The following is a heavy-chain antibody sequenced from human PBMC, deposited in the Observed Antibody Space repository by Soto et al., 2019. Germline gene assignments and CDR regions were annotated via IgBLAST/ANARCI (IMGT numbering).Heavy chain of an antibody. V-gene: IGHV3-33*01. CDR2: IWYDGSNK. Sequence: GSLRLSCAASGFTFSSYGMHWVRQAPGKGLEWVAVIWYDGSNKYYADSVKGRFTISRDNSKNTLYLQMNSLRAEDTAVYYCAREGGIAAAGRFYYYYGMDVWGQGTTVTVSS. CDR1: GFTFSSYG. D-gene: IGHD6-13*01. CDR3: AREGGIAAAGRFYYYYGMDV. J-gene: IGHJ6*02.